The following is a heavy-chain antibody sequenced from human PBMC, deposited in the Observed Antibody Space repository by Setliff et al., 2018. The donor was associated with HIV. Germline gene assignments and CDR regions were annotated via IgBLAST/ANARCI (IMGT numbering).Heavy chain of an antibody. V-gene: IGHV3-30*02. CDR3: AKVRWTANYYFDC. CDR2: IRSDGSNK. Sequence: GGSLRLSCAASGFTFDDYTMHWVRQAPGKGLEWVASIRSDGSNKYYADSVTGRFTISRDDSKDTLYLQMNSLRAEDTALYYCAKVRWTANYYFDCWGQGTLVTVSS. D-gene: IGHD1-7*01. J-gene: IGHJ4*02. CDR1: GFTFDDYT.